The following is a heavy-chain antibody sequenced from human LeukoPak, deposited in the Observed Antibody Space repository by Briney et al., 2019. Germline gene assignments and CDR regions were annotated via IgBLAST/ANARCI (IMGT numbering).Heavy chain of an antibody. CDR3: ARVPGIRAFDI. CDR1: GYTFTSYG. J-gene: IGHJ3*02. V-gene: IGHV1-8*02. Sequence: GASVKVSCKASGYTFTSYGISWVRQAPGQGLEWMGWMNPNSGNTGYAQKFQGRVTMTRNTSISTAYMELSSLRSEDTAVYYCARVPGIRAFDIWGQGTMVIVSS. D-gene: IGHD6-13*01. CDR2: MNPNSGNT.